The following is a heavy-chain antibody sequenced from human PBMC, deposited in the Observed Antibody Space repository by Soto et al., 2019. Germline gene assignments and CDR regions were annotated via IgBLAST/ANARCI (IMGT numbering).Heavy chain of an antibody. CDR1: GFTFSGSA. CDR3: TRQTGYSSGQCWLDP. V-gene: IGHV3-73*01. J-gene: IGHJ5*02. Sequence: GGSLRLSCAASGFTFSGSAMHWVRQASGKGLEWVGRIRSKVNSYATAYAASVKGRFTISRDDSKNTAYLQMNSLKTEDTAVYYCTRQTGYSSGQCWLDPWGQETLVTVSS. CDR2: IRSKVNSYAT. D-gene: IGHD5-18*01.